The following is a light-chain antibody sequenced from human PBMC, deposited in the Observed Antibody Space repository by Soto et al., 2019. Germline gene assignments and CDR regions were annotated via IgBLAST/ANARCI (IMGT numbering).Light chain of an antibody. J-gene: IGLJ1*01. Sequence: LNNPASGYSVALRGIRISYTGTSSEVGGYNYVSWYQQHPGKAPKLLIYDVSNRPSGASNRFSGSKSGNTASLTISGLYVYDEADYYYSTHTGSTTLHYAVRTRTKVPV. CDR2: DVS. V-gene: IGLV2-14*01. CDR1: SSEVGGYNY. CDR3: STHTGSTTLHYA.